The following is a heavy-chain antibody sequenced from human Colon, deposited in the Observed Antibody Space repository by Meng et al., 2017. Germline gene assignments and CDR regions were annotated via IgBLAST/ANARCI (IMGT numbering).Heavy chain of an antibody. CDR2: IYYSGST. J-gene: IGHJ5*02. V-gene: IGHV4-61*01. Sequence: GQVPESRPGLVMPSEPLSLPFTVSGGSVISNSYYWSWIRQPPGKGLEWIGFIYYSGSTNYNPSLKSRVTISVDTSKNQFSLKVSSVTAADTAVYYCARDSGYDKNWFDPWGQGTLVTVSS. CDR1: GGSVISNSYY. D-gene: IGHD5-12*01. CDR3: ARDSGYDKNWFDP.